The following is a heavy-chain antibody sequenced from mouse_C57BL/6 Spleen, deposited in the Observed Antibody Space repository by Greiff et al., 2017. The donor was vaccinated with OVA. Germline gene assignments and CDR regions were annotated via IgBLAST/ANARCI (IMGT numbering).Heavy chain of an antibody. Sequence: EVQLQQSGAELVRPGASVKLSCTASGFNIKDDYMHWVKQRPEQGLEWIGWIDPENGDTEYASKFQSKATITADTSSNTAYLQLSSLTSEDTAVYYCTTVYGNYYAMDYWGQGTSVTVSS. D-gene: IGHD2-1*01. CDR1: GFNIKDDY. CDR3: TTVYGNYYAMDY. V-gene: IGHV14-4*01. J-gene: IGHJ4*01. CDR2: IDPENGDT.